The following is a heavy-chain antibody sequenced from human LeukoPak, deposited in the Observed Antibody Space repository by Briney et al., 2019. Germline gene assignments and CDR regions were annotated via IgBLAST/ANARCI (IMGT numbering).Heavy chain of an antibody. J-gene: IGHJ4*02. CDR1: GYSISSGYY. V-gene: IGHV4-38-2*02. CDR2: IYHSGSM. Sequence: PSETLSLTCAVSGYSISSGYYWGWIRQPPGKGLEWIGRIYHSGSMYFNPSLNRRVTISVDTSKNQFSLKLTSVTAADTAVYYCARDPKNDYYYGSSPYYRPFDYWGQGTLVTVSS. CDR3: ARDPKNDYYYGSSPYYRPFDY. D-gene: IGHD3-22*01.